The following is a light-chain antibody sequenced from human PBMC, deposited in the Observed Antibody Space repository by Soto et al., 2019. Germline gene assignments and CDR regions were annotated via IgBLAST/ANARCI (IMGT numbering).Light chain of an antibody. CDR3: SSYTSNITRYV. V-gene: IGLV2-14*01. CDR1: SSDVGGYNY. Sequence: QSVLTQPASVSGSPGQSITISCTGTSSDVGGYNYVSWYQQHPGKAPKPMIFEVTNRPSGVSNRFSGSKSGNTASLTISGLQAEDEADYYCSSYTSNITRYVFGTGTKVTVL. CDR2: EVT. J-gene: IGLJ1*01.